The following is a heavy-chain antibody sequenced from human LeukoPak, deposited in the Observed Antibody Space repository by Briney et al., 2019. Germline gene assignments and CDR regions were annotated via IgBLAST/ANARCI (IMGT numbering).Heavy chain of an antibody. CDR3: AKTSQYAYYFDY. CDR1: GFTFSTNA. J-gene: IGHJ4*02. V-gene: IGHV3-23*01. Sequence: GGSLRLSCAASGFTFSTNAMSWVRQAPGKGLEWVSAISGSGGSTYYADSVKGRFTISRDNSKSTLYLQMNSLTAEDTAVYYCAKTSQYAYYFDYWGQGTLVTVSS. CDR2: ISGSGGST.